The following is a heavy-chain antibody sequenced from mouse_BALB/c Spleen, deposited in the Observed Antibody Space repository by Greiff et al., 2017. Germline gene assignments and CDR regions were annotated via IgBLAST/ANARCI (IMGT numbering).Heavy chain of an antibody. D-gene: IGHD2-4*01. V-gene: IGHV1-80*01. J-gene: IGHJ3*01. Sequence: QVQLKQSGAELVRPGSSVKISCKASGYAFSSYWLNWVKQRPGQGLEWIGQIYPGDGDTNYNGKFKGKATLTADKSSSTAYMQLSSLTSEDSAVYFCASTMITINWGQGTLVTVSA. CDR2: IYPGDGDT. CDR1: GYAFSSYW. CDR3: ASTMITIN.